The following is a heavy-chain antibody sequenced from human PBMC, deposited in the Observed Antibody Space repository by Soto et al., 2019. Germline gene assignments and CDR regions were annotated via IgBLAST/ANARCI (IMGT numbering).Heavy chain of an antibody. CDR3: ARDPWAADY. CDR1: GFTVSTKY. V-gene: IGHV3-66*01. Sequence: GGSLRLSCAASGFTVSTKYMSWVRQAPGKGLEWVSVIYSGGSTFYADSVRGRFTISRDNSKNTVNLQINSLRAEDTAVYYCARDPWAADYWGQGTLVTVSS. J-gene: IGHJ4*02. CDR2: IYSGGST. D-gene: IGHD3-16*01.